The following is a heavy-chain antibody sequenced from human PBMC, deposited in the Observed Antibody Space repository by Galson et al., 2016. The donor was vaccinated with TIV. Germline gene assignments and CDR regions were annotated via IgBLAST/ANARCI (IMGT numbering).Heavy chain of an antibody. CDR2: ISSDGSRK. CDR3: AKENDFDS. D-gene: IGHD3-16*01. Sequence: SLRLSCAGSGFTFSDYVLNWVRQAPGKGLQWVAFISSDGSRKYVADSVKGRFTISRDNSENTLYLQMNNLRPVDTAAYFCAKENDFDSWGQGTLVAVSS. J-gene: IGHJ5*01. CDR1: GFTFSDYV. V-gene: IGHV3-30*04.